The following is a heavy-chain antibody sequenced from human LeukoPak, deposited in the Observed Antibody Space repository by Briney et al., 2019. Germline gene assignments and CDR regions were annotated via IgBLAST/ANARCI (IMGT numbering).Heavy chain of an antibody. D-gene: IGHD6-6*01. CDR1: GYTFTGYY. V-gene: IGHV1-2*02. Sequence: ASVKVSCTASGYTFTGYYMHWVRQAPGPGLEWMGWINPNSGGTKYAQKFQGRVHLTSRTAISTAYMELRRLRSGDTAVYSCARARYGSCWFDPWGRGTLVTVSS. CDR3: ARARYGSCWFDP. CDR2: INPNSGGT. J-gene: IGHJ5*02.